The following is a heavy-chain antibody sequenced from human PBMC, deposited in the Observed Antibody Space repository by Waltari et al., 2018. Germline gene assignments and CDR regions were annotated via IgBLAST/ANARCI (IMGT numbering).Heavy chain of an antibody. D-gene: IGHD3-10*01. V-gene: IGHV1-18*04. J-gene: IGHJ6*02. Sequence: QVQLLQSGGDVREPGASVKVSCQASGYILRDYAVSWVRQAPGQGLEWMGWISHYNDKRGYAREFEGRVTMTIDTATSTAYMELRRLTPDDTAVYYCARGPYDSQSYYPDGLDVWGQGTTVTVSS. CDR2: ISHYNDKR. CDR3: ARGPYDSQSYYPDGLDV. CDR1: GYILRDYA.